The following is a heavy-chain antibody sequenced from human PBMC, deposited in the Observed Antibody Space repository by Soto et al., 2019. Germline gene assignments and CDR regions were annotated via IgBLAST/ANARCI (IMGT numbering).Heavy chain of an antibody. CDR3: ARDSPGYCSGGSCWGLGDYYYGMDV. Sequence: EVQLVESGGGLVKPGGSLRLSCAASGFTFSSYSMNWVRQAPGKGLEWVSSISSSSSYIYYADSVKGRFTISRDNAKNSLYLQMNSLRAEDTAVYYCARDSPGYCSGGSCWGLGDYYYGMDVWGQGTTVTVSS. CDR2: ISSSSSYI. J-gene: IGHJ6*02. CDR1: GFTFSSYS. V-gene: IGHV3-21*01. D-gene: IGHD2-15*01.